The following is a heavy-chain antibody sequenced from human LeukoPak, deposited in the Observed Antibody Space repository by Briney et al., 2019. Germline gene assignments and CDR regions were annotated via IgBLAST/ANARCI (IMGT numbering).Heavy chain of an antibody. J-gene: IGHJ4*02. Sequence: GGSLRLSCAASGFTFSNHEMNWVRQAPGKGLEWVSYISRSETKYYADSVKGRFTISRDNAKSLLFLQMNSLRVEDTAVYYCVRDHYYGSGIYSYYFDYWGQGTLVTVSS. CDR1: GFTFSNHE. CDR3: VRDHYYGSGIYSYYFDY. V-gene: IGHV3-48*03. D-gene: IGHD3-10*01. CDR2: ISRSETK.